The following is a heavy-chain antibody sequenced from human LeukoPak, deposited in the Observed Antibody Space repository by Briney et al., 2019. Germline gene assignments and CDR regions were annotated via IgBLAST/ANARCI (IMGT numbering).Heavy chain of an antibody. D-gene: IGHD3-22*01. CDR2: ISHSGTT. V-gene: IGHV4-61*03. J-gene: IGHJ3*02. Sequence: SETLSLTCIVSGGSISSSSNYYWGWIRQPPGKGLEWIGYISHSGTTNYNPSLRSRVTISVDTSKNHFSLKLNYVTAADTAVYYCARGRDYFDSRDYHYAAFDIWGQGTMVTVSP. CDR1: GGSISSSSNYY. CDR3: ARGRDYFDSRDYHYAAFDI.